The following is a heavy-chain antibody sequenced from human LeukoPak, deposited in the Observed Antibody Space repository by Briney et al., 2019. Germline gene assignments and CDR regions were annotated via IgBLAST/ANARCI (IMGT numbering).Heavy chain of an antibody. J-gene: IGHJ4*02. V-gene: IGHV3-66*01. D-gene: IGHD1-26*01. CDR2: IYSGGDT. CDR3: ARDLSGSYSYFDY. Sequence: GGSLRLSCAASGFTVSRNYMSWVRQAPGKGLEWVSVIYSGGDTYYADSVKGRFTISRDNSKNTLYLQMNSLRAEDTAVYYCARDLSGSYSYFDYWGQGTLVTVSS. CDR1: GFTVSRNY.